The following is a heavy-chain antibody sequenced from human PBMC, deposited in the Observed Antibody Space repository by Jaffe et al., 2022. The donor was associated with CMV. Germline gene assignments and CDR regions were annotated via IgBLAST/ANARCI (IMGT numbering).Heavy chain of an antibody. CDR2: IYYDGNT. V-gene: IGHV4-39*01. J-gene: IGHJ4*02. CDR3: ARHAVIERGSYFLDS. D-gene: IGHD1-26*01. CDR1: GGSISSTYYY. Sequence: QLQLQESGPGLVKPSETLSLTCTVSGGSISSTYYYWGWIRQPPGKGLEWIGTIYYDGNTFYNPSLKSRVTISADTSKNQFSLKLSSVTAADTAVYYCARHAVIERGSYFLDSWGQGTLLTVSS.